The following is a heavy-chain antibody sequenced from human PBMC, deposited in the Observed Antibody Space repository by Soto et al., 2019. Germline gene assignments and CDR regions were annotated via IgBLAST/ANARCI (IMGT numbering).Heavy chain of an antibody. V-gene: IGHV1-3*01. CDR2: INAGNGNT. CDR3: ARAVAVPADFDY. CDR1: GFTFSNYG. D-gene: IGHD6-19*01. Sequence: GGSLRLSCGASGFTFSNYGMHWVRQAPGQRLEWMGWINAGNGNTKYSQKFQGRVTITRDTSASTAYMELSSLSSEDTAVYYCARAVAVPADFDYWGQGTLVTVSS. J-gene: IGHJ4*02.